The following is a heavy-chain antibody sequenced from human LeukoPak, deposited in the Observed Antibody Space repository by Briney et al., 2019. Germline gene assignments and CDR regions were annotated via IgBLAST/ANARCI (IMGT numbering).Heavy chain of an antibody. V-gene: IGHV3-20*04. D-gene: IGHD3-22*01. CDR1: GFTFDDYG. Sequence: PGGSLRLSCAASGFTFDDYGMSWVRQAPGKGLEWVSGINWNGGSTVYADSVKGRFTISRDNAKNSLYLQINSLRAEDTALYYCATPYYYDSSGYYVYWGQGTLVTVSS. CDR2: INWNGGST. J-gene: IGHJ4*02. CDR3: ATPYYYDSSGYYVY.